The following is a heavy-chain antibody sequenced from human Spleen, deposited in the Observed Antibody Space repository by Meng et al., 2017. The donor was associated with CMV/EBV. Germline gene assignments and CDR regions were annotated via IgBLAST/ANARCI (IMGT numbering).Heavy chain of an antibody. Sequence: GGSLRLSCAASGFTFSSYEMNWVRQAPGKGLEWVSYISSSGSTIYYADSVKGRFTISRDNAKNSLYLQMNSLRAEDTAVYYCARDGVAPTTYYYYYGMDVWGQGTTVTVSS. D-gene: IGHD2-15*01. CDR1: GFTFSSYE. V-gene: IGHV3-48*03. J-gene: IGHJ6*02. CDR2: ISSSGSTI. CDR3: ARDGVAPTTYYYYYGMDV.